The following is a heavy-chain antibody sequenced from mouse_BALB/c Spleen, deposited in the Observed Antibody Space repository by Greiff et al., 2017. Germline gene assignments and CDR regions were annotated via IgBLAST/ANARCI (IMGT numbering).Heavy chain of an antibody. CDR1: GYTFTSYW. D-gene: IGHD1-1*01. CDR3: ARTYYGSSYSSYFDY. J-gene: IGHJ2*01. CDR2: INPSTGYT. V-gene: IGHV1-7*01. Sequence: QVQLQQSGAELAKPGASVKMSCKASGYTFTSYWMHWVKQRPGQGLEWIGYINPSTGYTEYNQKFKDKATLTADKSSSTAYMQLSSLTSEDSAVYYCARTYYGSSYSSYFDYWGQGTTLTVSS.